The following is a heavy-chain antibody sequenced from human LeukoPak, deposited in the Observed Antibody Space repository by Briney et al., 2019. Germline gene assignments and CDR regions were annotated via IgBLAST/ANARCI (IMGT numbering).Heavy chain of an antibody. Sequence: SETLSLTCTVSGGSISSSSYYWGWIRQPPGKGLEWIGSIYYSGSTYYNPSLKSRVTISVDTSKNQFSLKLSSVTAADTAVYYCARRYYDSSGYSLLNLWGQGTMVTVSS. J-gene: IGHJ3*01. CDR1: GGSISSSSYY. V-gene: IGHV4-39*01. D-gene: IGHD3-22*01. CDR2: IYYSGST. CDR3: ARRYYDSSGYSLLNL.